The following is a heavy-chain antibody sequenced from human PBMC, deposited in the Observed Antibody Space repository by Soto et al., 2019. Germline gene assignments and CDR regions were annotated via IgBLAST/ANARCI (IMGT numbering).Heavy chain of an antibody. Sequence: QVQLLQSGAEVKKPGSSVKVSCKSSGGTFSSDAISWVRQAPGQGLEWMGGIIPIFGTANYAQKFQGRVTMTRETSTSTVYMELSSLRSDDTAVYYCARVVPRWYFDLWGRGPLVTVSS. CDR2: IIPIFGTA. D-gene: IGHD2-15*01. V-gene: IGHV1-69*06. J-gene: IGHJ2*01. CDR1: GGTFSSDA. CDR3: ARVVPRWYFDL.